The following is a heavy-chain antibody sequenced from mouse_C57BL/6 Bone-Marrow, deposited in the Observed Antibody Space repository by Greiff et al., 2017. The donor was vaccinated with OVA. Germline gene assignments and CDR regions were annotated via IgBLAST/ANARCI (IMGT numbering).Heavy chain of an antibody. Sequence: EVKLVESGGGLVKPGGSLKLSCAASGFTFSSYTMSWVRQTPEKRLEWVATISGGGGNTYYPDSVKGRFTISRDNAKNTLYLQMSSLRSEDTALYYCARRGYYDYLMDYWGQGTSVTVSS. CDR1: GFTFSSYT. J-gene: IGHJ4*01. D-gene: IGHD2-4*01. CDR3: ARRGYYDYLMDY. V-gene: IGHV5-9*01. CDR2: ISGGGGNT.